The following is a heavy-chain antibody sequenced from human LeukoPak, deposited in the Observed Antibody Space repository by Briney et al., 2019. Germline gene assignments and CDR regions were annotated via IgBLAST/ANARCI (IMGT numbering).Heavy chain of an antibody. CDR3: ARDQALRAYDSSGSMSGD. V-gene: IGHV1-18*01. CDR2: ISAYNGNT. CDR1: GYTFTSYG. J-gene: IGHJ4*02. Sequence: GASVKVSCKASGYTFTSYGISWVRQAPGQGLEWMGWISAYNGNTNYAQKLQGRVTMTTDTSTSTAYMELRSLRSGDTAVYYCARDQALRAYDSSGSMSGDWGQGTLVTVSS. D-gene: IGHD3-22*01.